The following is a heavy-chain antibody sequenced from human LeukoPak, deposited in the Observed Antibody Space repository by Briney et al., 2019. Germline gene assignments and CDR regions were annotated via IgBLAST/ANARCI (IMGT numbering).Heavy chain of an antibody. Sequence: PSETLSLTCSVSGDSVSRSDSYWDWIRQPPGKGLEWIGTIYRSGRTYYSPSLKSRVTMSVDPSNNQFSLNLRSVTAADTAVYYCARRQYYDGSGYLEWGQGTLLSVSS. CDR1: GDSVSRSDSY. V-gene: IGHV4-39*01. CDR2: IYRSGRT. J-gene: IGHJ1*01. D-gene: IGHD3-22*01. CDR3: ARRQYYDGSGYLE.